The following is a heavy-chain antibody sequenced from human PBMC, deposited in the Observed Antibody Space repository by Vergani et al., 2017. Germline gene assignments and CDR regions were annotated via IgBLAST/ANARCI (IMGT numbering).Heavy chain of an antibody. J-gene: IGHJ4*02. V-gene: IGHV1-18*04. Sequence: QVQLVQSGPEVKRPGASVKVSCKTSGYTFFNYGDNWIRRAPGQGFEWLGWIRADTGDTKYSGRRQDRVTLNTDSSTNTAYMELRSLKSDDTAVYYCARDGTYYYGSGSFYLFDYWGQGTLVTVSS. CDR3: ARDGTYYYGSGSFYLFDY. CDR1: GYTFFNYG. D-gene: IGHD3-10*01. CDR2: IRADTGDT.